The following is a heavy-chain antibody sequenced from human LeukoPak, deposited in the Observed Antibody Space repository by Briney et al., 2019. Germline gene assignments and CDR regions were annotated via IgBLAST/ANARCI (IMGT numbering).Heavy chain of an antibody. CDR2: IYYSGRT. D-gene: IGHD5-18*01. V-gene: IGHV4-39*07. J-gene: IGHJ4*02. Sequence: PSETLSLTCTVSGGSISSTSYYWGWIRQPPGKGLEWIGSIYYSGRTYYNPSLKSRVTISVDTSKNQFSLKLSSVTAADTAVYYCARAGTWSRDSYGRSYFDYWGQGTLVTVSS. CDR3: ARAGTWSRDSYGRSYFDY. CDR1: GGSISSTSYY.